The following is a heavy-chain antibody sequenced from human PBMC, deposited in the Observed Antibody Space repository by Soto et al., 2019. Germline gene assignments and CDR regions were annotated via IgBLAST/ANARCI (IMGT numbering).Heavy chain of an antibody. V-gene: IGHV4-30-4*01. CDR1: GGSISSGDYY. J-gene: IGHJ6*02. CDR3: ARDWRRCSGGSCYSRGYYYGMEV. CDR2: IYYSGST. Sequence: SETLSLTCTVSGGSISSGDYYWSWIRQPPGKGLEWIGYIYYSGSTYYNPSLKSRVTISVDTSKDQFSLKLSSVTAADTAVYYCARDWRRCSGGSCYSRGYYYGMEVWGQGTTVTVSS. D-gene: IGHD2-15*01.